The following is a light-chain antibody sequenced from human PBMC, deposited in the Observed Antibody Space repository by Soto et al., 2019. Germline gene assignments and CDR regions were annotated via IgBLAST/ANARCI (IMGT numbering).Light chain of an antibody. CDR1: ETVRSN. J-gene: IGKJ1*01. Sequence: TMCPDALSVSKGERATRSCRASETVRSNLAWYQQKPGQAPRLLIYAASTRATGIPARFIGNGSGTEFTLTISSLQSEDFAVYYCQQYNNLWTFGQGTKVDI. CDR3: QQYNNLWT. V-gene: IGKV3D-15*01. CDR2: AAS.